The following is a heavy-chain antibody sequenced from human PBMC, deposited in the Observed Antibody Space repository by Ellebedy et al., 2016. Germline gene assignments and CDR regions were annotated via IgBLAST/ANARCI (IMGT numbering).Heavy chain of an antibody. Sequence: GESLKISXAASGFTFSDYYMSWIRQAPGKGLEWVSYISSSSSYTNYADSVKGRFTISRDNAKNSLYLQMNSLRAEDTAVYYCARVLTGYYTIDYWGQGTLVTVSS. J-gene: IGHJ4*02. D-gene: IGHD3-9*01. CDR1: GFTFSDYY. CDR3: ARVLTGYYTIDY. CDR2: ISSSSSYT. V-gene: IGHV3-11*05.